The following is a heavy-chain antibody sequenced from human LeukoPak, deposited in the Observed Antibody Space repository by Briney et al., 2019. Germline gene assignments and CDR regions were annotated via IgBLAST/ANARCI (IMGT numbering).Heavy chain of an antibody. J-gene: IGHJ4*02. CDR2: IYYSGST. CDR1: GGSISRYY. Sequence: PSETLSLTCSVSGGSISRYYWSWIRKPPGKGLEGIGYIYYSGSTNYNPSLKSRVTISVDTSKNQFSLKLSSVTAADTAVYYCARASFSSGWYVYWGQGTLVTVSS. CDR3: ARASFSSGWYVY. D-gene: IGHD6-13*01. V-gene: IGHV4-59*01.